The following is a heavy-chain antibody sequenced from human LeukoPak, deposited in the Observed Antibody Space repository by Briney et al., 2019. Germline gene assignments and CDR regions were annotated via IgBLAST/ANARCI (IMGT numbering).Heavy chain of an antibody. Sequence: GGSLRLSCAASGFTFSDYYMNWIRQAPGKGLEWVSYISSTSSYTNYADSVKGRFTISRDNAKNSLYLQLNSLRAEDTAVYYCARDNWTSTTFHYWGQGTLVTVSS. CDR1: GFTFSDYY. CDR2: ISSTSSYT. D-gene: IGHD2-2*01. CDR3: ARDNWTSTTFHY. V-gene: IGHV3-11*05. J-gene: IGHJ4*02.